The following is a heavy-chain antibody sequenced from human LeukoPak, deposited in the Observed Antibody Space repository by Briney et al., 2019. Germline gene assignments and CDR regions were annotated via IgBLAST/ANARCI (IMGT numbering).Heavy chain of an antibody. J-gene: IGHJ3*02. Sequence: SETLSLTCTVSGGSISNSNYYWGWIRQPPGKGLEWIGNIYYSGSTYYIPSLRSRVTISVDTSKNQFSLKLSSVTAADTAVYYCARIPTNAVPAAHNGFDIWGQGTMLTVSS. D-gene: IGHD2-2*01. V-gene: IGHV4-39*01. CDR2: IYYSGST. CDR1: GGSISNSNYY. CDR3: ARIPTNAVPAAHNGFDI.